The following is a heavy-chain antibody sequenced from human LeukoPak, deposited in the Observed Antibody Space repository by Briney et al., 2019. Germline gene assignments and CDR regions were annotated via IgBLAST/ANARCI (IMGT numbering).Heavy chain of an antibody. CDR1: GYSFTSYW. V-gene: IGHV5-51*01. CDR3: ARHKNTGYSKYYYYYYYMDV. CDR2: IYPGDSDT. J-gene: IGHJ6*03. D-gene: IGHD5-12*01. Sequence: GESLKISCKGSGYSFTSYWIGWVRQMPGEGLEWMGIIYPGDSDTTYSPSFQGQVTISADKSISTAYLQWSSLKASDTAMYYCARHKNTGYSKYYYYYYYMDVWGKGTTVTVSS.